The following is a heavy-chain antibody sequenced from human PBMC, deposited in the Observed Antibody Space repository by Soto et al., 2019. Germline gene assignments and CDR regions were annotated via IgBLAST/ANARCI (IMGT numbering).Heavy chain of an antibody. CDR3: ARSIVATITGFDY. J-gene: IGHJ4*02. D-gene: IGHD5-12*01. V-gene: IGHV1-69*13. Sequence: SVKVSCKASGGTFSSYAISWVRQAPGQGLEWMGGIIPIFGTANYAQKFQGRVTITADESTSTAYMELSSLRSEDTAVYYCARSIVATITGFDYWGQGTLVTVSS. CDR1: GGTFSSYA. CDR2: IIPIFGTA.